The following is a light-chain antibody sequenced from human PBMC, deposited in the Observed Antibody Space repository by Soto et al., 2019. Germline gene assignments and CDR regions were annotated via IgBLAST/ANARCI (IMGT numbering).Light chain of an antibody. CDR2: EVS. V-gene: IGLV2-14*01. Sequence: QSALTQPASVSGSPGQSIAISCTGTSGDVGAYDYVSWYQHHPDKASKLMIYEVSNRPSGVSDRFSGSKSVYTATLTISGLQAEDEADYYCASHTTSDTRVFGTGTKLTVL. CDR1: SGDVGAYDY. CDR3: ASHTTSDTRV. J-gene: IGLJ1*01.